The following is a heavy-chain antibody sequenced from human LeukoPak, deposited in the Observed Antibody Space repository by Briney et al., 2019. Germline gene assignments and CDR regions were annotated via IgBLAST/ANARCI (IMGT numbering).Heavy chain of an antibody. J-gene: IGHJ3*02. CDR1: GVSISSSNSY. D-gene: IGHD3-22*01. CDR2: IYYSGST. CDR3: ARGGSSAYYYLSAFDI. Sequence: SETLSLTCTVSGVSISSSNSYWGWIRQPPGKGLEWIGYIYYSGSTNYNPSLKSRVTISVDTSKNQFSLKLSSVTAADTAVYYCARGGSSAYYYLSAFDIWGQGTMVTVSS. V-gene: IGHV4-61*05.